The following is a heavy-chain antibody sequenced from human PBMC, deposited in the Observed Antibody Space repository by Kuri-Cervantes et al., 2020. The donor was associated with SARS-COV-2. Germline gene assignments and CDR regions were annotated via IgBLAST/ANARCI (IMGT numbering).Heavy chain of an antibody. CDR2: IRFDGNGK. CDR1: GFSFNTYG. Sequence: GGSLRLSCAASGFSFNTYGMHWVRQAPGKGLEWVAFIRFDGNGKYYADSLKGRFTISRDNPKSTLSLQMNSLRAEDTAVYYCASLGFDDNLYYYYYMDVWGKGTTVTVSS. J-gene: IGHJ6*03. D-gene: IGHD5-12*01. V-gene: IGHV3-30*02. CDR3: ASLGFDDNLYYYYYMDV.